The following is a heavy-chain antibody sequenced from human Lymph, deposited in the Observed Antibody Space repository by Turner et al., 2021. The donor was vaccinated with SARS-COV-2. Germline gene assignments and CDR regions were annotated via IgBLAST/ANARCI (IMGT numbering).Heavy chain of an antibody. D-gene: IGHD4-17*01. V-gene: IGHV4-59*01. CDR1: GGSIRGFY. CDR2: IYCSGSI. Sequence: QVQLQESGPGLVKPSETLSLTCTVSGGSIRGFYWSWIRQPPGKGREWIGYIYCSGSIKYNPSLKSRVTISVDTTKHQFSLKLSSVTAADTAVYYCARDRTSYGDYWAGYYYGMDVWGQGTTVTVSS. J-gene: IGHJ6*02. CDR3: ARDRTSYGDYWAGYYYGMDV.